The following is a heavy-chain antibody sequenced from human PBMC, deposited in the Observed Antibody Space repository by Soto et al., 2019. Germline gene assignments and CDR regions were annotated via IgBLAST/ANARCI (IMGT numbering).Heavy chain of an antibody. V-gene: IGHV4-34*01. D-gene: IGHD2-2*01. Sequence: SETLSLTCAVYGGSFSGYYWSWIRQPPGKGLEWIGEINHSGNTNYNPSLKSRVTISVDTSKNQFSLKLSSVTAADTAVYYCARVGTSHWFDYWGEGTLVTVSS. J-gene: IGHJ4*02. CDR1: GGSFSGYY. CDR2: INHSGNT. CDR3: ARVGTSHWFDY.